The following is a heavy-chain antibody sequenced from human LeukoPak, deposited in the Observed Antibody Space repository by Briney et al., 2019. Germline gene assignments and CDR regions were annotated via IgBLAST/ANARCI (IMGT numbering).Heavy chain of an antibody. CDR2: IYYSGST. Sequence: SETLSLTCTVSGGSISSGGYYWSWIRRHPGKGLDWIGYIYYSGSTYYNPSLKSRVTISVDTSKNQFSLKLSSVTAADTAVYYCARLVRYHNDYYYYYMDVWGKGTTVTVSS. J-gene: IGHJ6*03. CDR3: ARLVRYHNDYYYYYMDV. V-gene: IGHV4-31*03. D-gene: IGHD3-10*01. CDR1: GGSISSGGYY.